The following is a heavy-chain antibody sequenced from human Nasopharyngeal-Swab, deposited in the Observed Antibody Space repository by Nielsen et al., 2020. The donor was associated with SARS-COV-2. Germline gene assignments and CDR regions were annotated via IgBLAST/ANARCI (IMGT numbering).Heavy chain of an antibody. D-gene: IGHD6-19*01. CDR2: IKQDGSEK. J-gene: IGHJ4*02. CDR3: ARPQYSSGWSASGY. CDR1: GFTFSSYW. V-gene: IGHV3-7*04. Sequence: GGSLRLSFAASGFTFSSYWMTWVRQAPGKGLEWVANIKQDGSEKNYVDSVKGRFTISRDNAKNSLYLQMNSLRAEDTAVYYCARPQYSSGWSASGYWGQGTLVTVSS.